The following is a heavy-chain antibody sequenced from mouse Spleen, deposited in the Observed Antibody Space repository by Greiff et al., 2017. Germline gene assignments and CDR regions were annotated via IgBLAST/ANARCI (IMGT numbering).Heavy chain of an antibody. CDR3: ARNYGNYNYYAMDY. D-gene: IGHD2-1*01. CDR1: GFSLTSYG. J-gene: IGHJ4*01. V-gene: IGHV2-2*02. Sequence: QVHVKQSGPGLVQPSQSLSITCTVSGFSLTSYGVHWVRQSPGKGLEWLGVIWSGGSTDYNAAFISRLSISKDNSKSQVFFKMNSLQANDTAIYYCARNYGNYNYYAMDYWGQGTSVTVSS. CDR2: IWSGGST.